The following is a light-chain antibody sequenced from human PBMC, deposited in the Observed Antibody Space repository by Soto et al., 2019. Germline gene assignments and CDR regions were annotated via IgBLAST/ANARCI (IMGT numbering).Light chain of an antibody. J-gene: IGLJ2*01. Sequence: QSVLTQPPSVSGAPRQRVTISCSGSSSNIGNKPVNWYQQLPGKAPKLLIYYDDLLPSGVSDRFSGSTSGTSASLAISGLQSEDEADYYCATWDGSLNKEVFGGGTKLTVL. CDR2: YDD. CDR3: ATWDGSLNKEV. CDR1: SSNIGNKP. V-gene: IGLV1-36*01.